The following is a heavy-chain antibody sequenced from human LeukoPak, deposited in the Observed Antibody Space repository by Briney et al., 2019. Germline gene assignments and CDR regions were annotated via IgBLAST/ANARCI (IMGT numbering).Heavy chain of an antibody. Sequence: GGSLGLSCAASGFTFSGYAMHWVRQAPGKGLEWVAVISYDGSNKYYADSVKGRFTISRDNSKNTLYLQMNSLRAEDTAVYYCARGTLFFDYWGQGTLVTVSS. V-gene: IGHV3-30*01. CDR3: ARGTLFFDY. J-gene: IGHJ4*02. CDR1: GFTFSGYA. CDR2: ISYDGSNK.